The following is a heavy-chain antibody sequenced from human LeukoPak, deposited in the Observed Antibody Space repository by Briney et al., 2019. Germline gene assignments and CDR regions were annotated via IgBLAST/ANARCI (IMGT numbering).Heavy chain of an antibody. CDR3: ARQGSHISTWRNEGFDI. V-gene: IGHV5-51*01. D-gene: IGHD2-2*01. CDR1: GYSFTRYW. Sequence: GESLKISCKGSGYSFTRYWIGWVRQRPGKGLEWMGIIYPGDSDSRYSPSFEGQVTISVDKSISTAYLQWSSLKASDSAIYYCARQGSHISTWRNEGFDIWGQGTLVTVSS. CDR2: IYPGDSDS. J-gene: IGHJ3*02.